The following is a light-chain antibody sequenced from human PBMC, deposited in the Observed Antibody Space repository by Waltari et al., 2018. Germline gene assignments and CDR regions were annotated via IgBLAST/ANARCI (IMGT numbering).Light chain of an antibody. CDR1: SLRYYY. CDR3: NSRDSRGHPLV. J-gene: IGLJ1*01. Sequence: SSELTQDPVVSVALGQTVRITCQGDSLRYYYEHWYHQKPGQAPVLVMYGKNNRPSGIPDRFSGSYSGTTASLIITGAQAEDEGDYYCNSRDSRGHPLVFGTGTKVTVL. CDR2: GKN. V-gene: IGLV3-19*01.